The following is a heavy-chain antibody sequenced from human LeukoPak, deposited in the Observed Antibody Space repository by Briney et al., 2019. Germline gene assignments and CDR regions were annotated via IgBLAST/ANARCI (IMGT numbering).Heavy chain of an antibody. D-gene: IGHD2-15*01. Sequence: SETLSLTCAVSGYSISSGCYWGWIRQPPGKGLEGIGSIYHSGSTYYNPSLKSRVTISVDTSKNQFSLKLSSVTAADTAVYYCARPPRVRWLGAFDIWGQGTMVTVSS. V-gene: IGHV4-38-2*01. J-gene: IGHJ3*02. CDR1: GYSISSGCY. CDR2: IYHSGST. CDR3: ARPPRVRWLGAFDI.